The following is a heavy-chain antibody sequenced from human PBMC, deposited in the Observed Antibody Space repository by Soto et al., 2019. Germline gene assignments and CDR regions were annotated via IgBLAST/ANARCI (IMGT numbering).Heavy chain of an antibody. J-gene: IGHJ5*02. V-gene: IGHV4-39*01. CDR3: ARHLTIVLDYGSASYFNWFDP. D-gene: IGHD3-10*01. Sequence: SETLSLTCTVSGGSISSSSYYWGWIRQPPGKGLEWIGSIYYRGSTYYNPSLKSRVTISVDTSKNQFSLKLSSVTAADTAVYYCARHLTIVLDYGSASYFNWFDPWGQGTLDTGSS. CDR1: GGSISSSSYY. CDR2: IYYRGST.